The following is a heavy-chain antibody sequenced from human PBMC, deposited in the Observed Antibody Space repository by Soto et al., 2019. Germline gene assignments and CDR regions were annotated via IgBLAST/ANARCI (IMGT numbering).Heavy chain of an antibody. CDR3: ARNVLDS. V-gene: IGHV1-3*01. Sequence: VKVSCKASGYTFTNFAIHWVRQVPGERLEWLGWINGGTGYTKYSQRLRGRITITRDTSATTSYMELRSLTPEDTALYYCARNVLDSWGQGTLVTVSS. CDR2: INGGTGYT. J-gene: IGHJ4*02. CDR1: GYTFTNFA.